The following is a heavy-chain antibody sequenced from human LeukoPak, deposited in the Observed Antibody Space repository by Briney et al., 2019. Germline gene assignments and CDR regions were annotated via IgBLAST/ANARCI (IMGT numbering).Heavy chain of an antibody. D-gene: IGHD2/OR15-2a*01. CDR3: AGHRPRNTVDF. V-gene: IGHV4-59*08. Sequence: PSETLSLTSTVSGGSISSYYWSWIRQPPGKGLEWIAYISDIGSINYNPSLKSRVTISLDTSKNQFSLKLSSVTAADTAVYYCAGHRPRNTVDFWGQGTLVTVSS. CDR1: GGSISSYY. J-gene: IGHJ4*02. CDR2: ISDIGSI.